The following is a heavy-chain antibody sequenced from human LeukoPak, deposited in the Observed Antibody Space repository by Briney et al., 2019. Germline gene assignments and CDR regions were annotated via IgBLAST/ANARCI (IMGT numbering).Heavy chain of an antibody. Sequence: ASVKVSCKASGYTFTSYSISWVRQAPGQGLEWMGWISAYSGNTIYAQKVKGRVTMTTDTSANTAYMELRSLKSDDTAVYYCARASYCSGGSCYSDYWGQGTLVTVSS. D-gene: IGHD2-15*01. J-gene: IGHJ4*02. CDR2: ISAYSGNT. V-gene: IGHV1-18*01. CDR3: ARASYCSGGSCYSDY. CDR1: GYTFTSYS.